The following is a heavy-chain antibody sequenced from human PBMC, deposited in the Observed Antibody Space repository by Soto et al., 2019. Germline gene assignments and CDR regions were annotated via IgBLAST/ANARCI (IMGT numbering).Heavy chain of an antibody. V-gene: IGHV4-4*07. J-gene: IGHJ4*02. Sequence: SETLSLTCTVSGGSINTFYWSWVRQPAGKGLEWIGRIFSSGSTSFNPSLESRVAMSVDTSKNHFSLNLSSVTAADMAVYYCAREGSYSAYNFAHGIQLWAFDFWGQGALVTVSS. CDR3: AREGSYSAYNFAHGIQLWAFDF. CDR2: IFSSGST. CDR1: GGSINTFY. D-gene: IGHD5-12*01.